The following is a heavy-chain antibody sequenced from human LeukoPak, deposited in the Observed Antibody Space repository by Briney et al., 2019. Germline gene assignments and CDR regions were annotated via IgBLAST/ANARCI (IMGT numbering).Heavy chain of an antibody. J-gene: IGHJ5*02. CDR1: GYTFTGYY. D-gene: IGHD3-10*01. CDR2: INPNSGGT. Sequence: ASVKVSCKASGYTFTGYYMHWVRQAPGQGLEWMGWINPNSGGTNYAQKFQGRVTMTRDTSISTAYMELSRLRSDDTAVYYCARGAPITMVRGVTNNWFDPWGQGTLVTVSS. V-gene: IGHV1-2*02. CDR3: ARGAPITMVRGVTNNWFDP.